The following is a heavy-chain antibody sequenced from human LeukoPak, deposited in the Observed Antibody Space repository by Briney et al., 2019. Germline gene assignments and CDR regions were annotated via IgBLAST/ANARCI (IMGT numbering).Heavy chain of an antibody. V-gene: IGHV4-34*01. CDR1: GGSFSGYY. D-gene: IGHD6-13*01. Sequence: SETLSLTCAVYGGSFSGYYWTWIRQPPGKGLEWIGEIHYSGSATYNPSLKSRVTISVDTSKNQFSLKLSSVTAADTAVYYCARVGSSSWYGNYFDYWGQGTLVTVSS. CDR2: IHYSGSA. J-gene: IGHJ4*02. CDR3: ARVGSSSWYGNYFDY.